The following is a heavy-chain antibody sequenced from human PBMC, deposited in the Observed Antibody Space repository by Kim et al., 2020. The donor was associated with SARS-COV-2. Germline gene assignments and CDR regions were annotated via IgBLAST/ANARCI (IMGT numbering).Heavy chain of an antibody. CDR3: ASSQSSGSYAFDI. D-gene: IGHD3-22*01. V-gene: IGHV4-31*03. Sequence: SETLSLTCTVSGGSISSGGYYWSWIRQHPGKGLEWIGYIYYSGSTYYNPSLKSRVTISVDTSKNQFSLKLSSVTAADTAVYYCASSQSSGSYAFDIWGQGTMVTVSS. J-gene: IGHJ3*02. CDR2: IYYSGST. CDR1: GGSISSGGYY.